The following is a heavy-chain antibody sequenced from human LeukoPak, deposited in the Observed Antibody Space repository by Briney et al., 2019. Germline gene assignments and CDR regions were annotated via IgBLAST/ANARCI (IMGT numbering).Heavy chain of an antibody. CDR1: GLNFRSFW. D-gene: IGHD6-13*01. J-gene: IGHJ3*01. CDR3: ARDYSRWHGDFDV. Sequence: PGGSLRLSCAVSGLNFRSFWMSWVRQAPGKGLEWVANIKQDEIEKFYVDSVKGRFTISRDNAKNSLYLQMNSLRVEDSAVYYCARDYSRWHGDFDVWGQGTMVTVSS. CDR2: IKQDEIEK. V-gene: IGHV3-7*01.